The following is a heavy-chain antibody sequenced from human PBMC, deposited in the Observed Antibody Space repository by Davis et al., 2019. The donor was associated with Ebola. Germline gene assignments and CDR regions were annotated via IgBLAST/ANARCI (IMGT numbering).Heavy chain of an antibody. Sequence: PSETLSLTCTVSGYSISSGYCWGWIRQPPGKGLEWIGSIYHSGSTYYNPSLKSRVTISVDTSKNQFSLKLSSVTAADTAVYYCAREREPDWYFDLWGRGTLVTVSS. CDR2: IYHSGST. D-gene: IGHD1-14*01. J-gene: IGHJ2*01. CDR1: GYSISSGYC. V-gene: IGHV4-38-2*02. CDR3: AREREPDWYFDL.